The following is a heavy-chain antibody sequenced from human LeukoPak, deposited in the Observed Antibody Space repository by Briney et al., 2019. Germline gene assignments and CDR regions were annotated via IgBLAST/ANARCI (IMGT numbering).Heavy chain of an antibody. J-gene: IGHJ4*02. CDR3: AREWSWLGDHEGYSDY. CDR1: GYTFTGYY. D-gene: IGHD3-10*01. Sequence: ASVKVSCKASGYTFTGYYMHWVRQAPGQGLEWMGWINHNSGGTNYAQKFQGRVTMTRDTSISTAYMELSRLRSDDTAVYYCAREWSWLGDHEGYSDYWGQGTPVSVSS. CDR2: INHNSGGT. V-gene: IGHV1-2*02.